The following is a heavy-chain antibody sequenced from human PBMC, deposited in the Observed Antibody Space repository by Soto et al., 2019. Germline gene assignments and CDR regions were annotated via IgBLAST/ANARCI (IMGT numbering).Heavy chain of an antibody. V-gene: IGHV3-73*02. CDR1: GFTFSGSA. CDR2: IRSKANSYAT. CDR3: TRHPRGLLWFGD. D-gene: IGHD3-10*01. J-gene: IGHJ4*02. Sequence: EVQLVESGGGLVQPGGSLKLSCAASGFTFSGSAMHWVRQASGKGLEWVGRIRSKANSYATAYAASVKGRFTISRDDSKNSAYLQMNSLKSEDTAVHYCTRHPRGLLWFGDWGQGTLVTVSS.